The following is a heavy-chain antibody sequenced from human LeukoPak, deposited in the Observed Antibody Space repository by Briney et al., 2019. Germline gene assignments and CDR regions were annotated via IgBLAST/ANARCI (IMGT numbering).Heavy chain of an antibody. Sequence: GGSLRLSCAASKFIFSDYGMHWVRQAPGKGLEWVAFIWYDGSDEYYADSVKGRFTISRDNSKNTLYLQMKSLTTEDTAVYYCAKGEGFWWELPNFDYWGQGTLVIVSS. CDR3: AKGEGFWWELPNFDY. CDR1: KFIFSDYG. D-gene: IGHD1-26*01. CDR2: IWYDGSDE. J-gene: IGHJ4*02. V-gene: IGHV3-30*02.